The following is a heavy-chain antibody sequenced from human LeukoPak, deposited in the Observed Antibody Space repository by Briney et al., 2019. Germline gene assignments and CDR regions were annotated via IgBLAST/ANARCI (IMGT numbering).Heavy chain of an antibody. CDR1: GGSISSSSYY. D-gene: IGHD3-10*01. J-gene: IGHJ4*02. Sequence: KPSETLSLTCTVSGGSISSSSYYWGWIRQPPGKGLEWIGSIYYSGSTYYNPSLKSRVTMSVDTSKNQFSLKLSSVTAADTAVYYCARGSRDRGSMVRGVISQWGQGTLVTVSS. CDR2: IYYSGST. V-gene: IGHV4-39*07. CDR3: ARGSRDRGSMVRGVISQ.